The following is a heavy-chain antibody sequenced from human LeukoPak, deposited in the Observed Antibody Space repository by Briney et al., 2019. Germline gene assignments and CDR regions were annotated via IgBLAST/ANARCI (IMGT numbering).Heavy chain of an antibody. CDR3: ALERGYKYGPIDH. CDR1: GFTFNRFY. J-gene: IGHJ4*02. V-gene: IGHV3-64*04. Sequence: AGGSLRLSCSASGFTFNRFYLHWVRQAPGKGLEFVSHISSNGATTYYADSVKGRFTISRDNSKNTLYLQMNSLKAEDTAVYFCALERGYKYGPIDHWGQGTLVTVSS. CDR2: ISSNGATT. D-gene: IGHD5-18*01.